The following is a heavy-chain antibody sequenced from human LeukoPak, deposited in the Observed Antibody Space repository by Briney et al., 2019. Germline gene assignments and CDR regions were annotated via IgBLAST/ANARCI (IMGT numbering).Heavy chain of an antibody. CDR2: ISYDGSNK. D-gene: IGHD3-22*01. CDR3: AKGDYDSSGYYYSPLFDC. V-gene: IGHV3-30-3*01. J-gene: IGHJ4*02. Sequence: PGGSLRLSCAASGFTFSSYAVHWVRQAPGKGLEWVAVISYDGSNKYYADSVKGRFTISRDNSKNTLYLQMNSLRAEDTALYYCAKGDYDSSGYYYSPLFDCWGQGTLVTVSS. CDR1: GFTFSSYA.